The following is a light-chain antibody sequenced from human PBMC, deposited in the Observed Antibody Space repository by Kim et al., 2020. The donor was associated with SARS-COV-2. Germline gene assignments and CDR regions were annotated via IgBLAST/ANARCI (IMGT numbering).Light chain of an antibody. CDR3: QSADLSGTIGV. Sequence: SYELTQPPSVSVSPGQTARITCSGDALPKQYAFWYQQKPGQAPVQVIYKDTERPSATPERFSGSSSGTTVTLTISGVQAEDEADYYCQSADLSGTIGVFGGGTKLTVL. J-gene: IGLJ3*02. CDR1: ALPKQY. V-gene: IGLV3-25*03. CDR2: KDT.